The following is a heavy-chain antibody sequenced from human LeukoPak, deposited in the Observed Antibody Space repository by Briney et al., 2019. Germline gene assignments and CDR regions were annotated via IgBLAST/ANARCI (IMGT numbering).Heavy chain of an antibody. V-gene: IGHV3-48*04. CDR3: ARDLFFGSRWYEGWFDS. J-gene: IGHJ5*01. Sequence: GGSLRLSCAASGFTFSGYSINWVRQAPGKGLEWVSYISSSSGTIYYADSVKGRFTISRDNAKNSLYLQMNSLRAEDTAVYYCARDLFFGSRWYEGWFDSWGQGTLVTVSS. CDR2: ISSSSGTI. D-gene: IGHD6-13*01. CDR1: GFTFSGYS.